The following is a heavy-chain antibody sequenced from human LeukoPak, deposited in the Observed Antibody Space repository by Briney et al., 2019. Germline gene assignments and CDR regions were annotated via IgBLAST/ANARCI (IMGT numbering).Heavy chain of an antibody. J-gene: IGHJ4*02. Sequence: SVKVSCKASGGTFSSYAISWVRQAPGQGLEWMGGIIPIFGTANYAQKFQGRVIMTRDTSTSTVDMDLSSLRSDDTAVYYCARDVGSGTYMFDFWGQGTLVTVSS. CDR3: ARDVGSGTYMFDF. D-gene: IGHD6-19*01. CDR2: IIPIFGTA. V-gene: IGHV1-69*05. CDR1: GGTFSSYA.